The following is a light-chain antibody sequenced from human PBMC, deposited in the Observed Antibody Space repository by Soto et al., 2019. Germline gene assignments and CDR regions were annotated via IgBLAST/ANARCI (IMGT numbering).Light chain of an antibody. V-gene: IGKV4-1*01. J-gene: IGKJ4*01. Sequence: DIVMTQSQDSLAVSLGERATINCKSSQSVLYSSNNKNYLAWYQQRPGQPPKLLIYWASTRESGVPDRFSGSGSGTDFTLTISILQAEDVAVYYCQQYYSTPLTFGGVTKVELK. CDR2: WAS. CDR3: QQYYSTPLT. CDR1: QSVLYSSNNKNY.